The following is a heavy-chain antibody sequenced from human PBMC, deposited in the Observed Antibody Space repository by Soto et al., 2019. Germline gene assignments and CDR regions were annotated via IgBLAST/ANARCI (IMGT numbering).Heavy chain of an antibody. V-gene: IGHV4-31*03. CDR1: GGSISSGGYY. Sequence: QVQLQESGPGLVQPSQTLSLTCTVSGGSISSGGYYWSWIRQHPGKGLEWIGYIYHSGSTYCNPSRKRRVTISVESSKNQYSLNLRSETAADTAVYYYPTTTSGSYDYWSQGTLVTVSS. D-gene: IGHD1-26*01. CDR3: PTTTSGSYDY. J-gene: IGHJ4*02. CDR2: IYHSGST.